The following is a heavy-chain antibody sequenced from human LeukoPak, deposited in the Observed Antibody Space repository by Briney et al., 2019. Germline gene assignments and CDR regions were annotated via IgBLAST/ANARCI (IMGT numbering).Heavy chain of an antibody. CDR1: GFTFSNYW. CDR2: INTDGSST. CDR3: AKDKGEDP. Sequence: GGSLRLPCAASGFTFSNYWMHWVRQAPGKGLVWVSHINTDGSSTSYADSVKGRFTISRDNAKNRLYVQMNSLRAEDTAVYYCAKDKGEDPWGQGTLVTVSS. V-gene: IGHV3-74*01. D-gene: IGHD3-16*01. J-gene: IGHJ5*02.